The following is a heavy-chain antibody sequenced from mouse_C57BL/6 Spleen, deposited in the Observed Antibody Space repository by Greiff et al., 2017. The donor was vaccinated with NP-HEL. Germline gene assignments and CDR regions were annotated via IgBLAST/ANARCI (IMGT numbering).Heavy chain of an antibody. J-gene: IGHJ2*01. CDR3: ARRYSNLYYFDY. Sequence: VQLQQPGAELVMPGASVKLSCKASGYTFTSYWMHWVKQRPGQGLEWIGEIDPSDSYTNYNQKFKGKSTLTVDKSSSTAYMQLSSLTSEHSAVYYCARRYSNLYYFDYWGQGTTLTVSS. CDR2: IDPSDSYT. CDR1: GYTFTSYW. D-gene: IGHD2-5*01. V-gene: IGHV1-69*01.